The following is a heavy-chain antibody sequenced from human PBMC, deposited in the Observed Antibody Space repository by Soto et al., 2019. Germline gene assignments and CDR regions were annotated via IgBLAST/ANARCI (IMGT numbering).Heavy chain of an antibody. CDR2: IGTAGDT. D-gene: IGHD6-13*01. J-gene: IGHJ4*02. V-gene: IGHV3-13*01. CDR1: GFTLSSYD. CDR3: ARSPRDSSSYYFDY. Sequence: GGSLRLSCAASGFTLSSYDMHWVRQATGKGLEWVSAIGTAGDTYYPGSVKGRFTISRENAKNSLYLQMNSLRAEDTAVYYCARSPRDSSSYYFDYWGQGTLVTVSS.